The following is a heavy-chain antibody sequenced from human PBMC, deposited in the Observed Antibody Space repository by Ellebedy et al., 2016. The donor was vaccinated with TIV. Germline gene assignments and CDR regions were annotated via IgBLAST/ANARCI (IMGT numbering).Heavy chain of an antibody. Sequence: GESLKISXAASGFPFSSYGMHWVRQAPGKGLEWVAVISYDGSNKYYADSVKGRFTISRDNSKNTLYLQMNSLRAEDTAVYYCARSGVRGVIIILHYFDYWGQGTLVTVSS. D-gene: IGHD3-10*01. CDR3: ARSGVRGVIIILHYFDY. J-gene: IGHJ4*02. CDR2: ISYDGSNK. V-gene: IGHV3-30*03. CDR1: GFPFSSYG.